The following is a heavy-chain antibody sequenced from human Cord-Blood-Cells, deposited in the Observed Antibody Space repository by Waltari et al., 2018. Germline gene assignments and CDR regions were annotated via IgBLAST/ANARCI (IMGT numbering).Heavy chain of an antibody. V-gene: IGHV3-53*01. J-gene: IGHJ4*02. CDR3: ARDPTGYSAA. CDR1: GLPASSNY. Sequence: EVQLVESGGGWIQPGGSLRLSCAASGLPASSNYSSWVRQAPGKGLEWVSVIYSGGSTYYADSVKGRFTISRDNSKNTLYLQMNSLRAEDTAVYYCARDPTGYSAAWGQGTLVTVSS. D-gene: IGHD6-25*01. CDR2: IYSGGST.